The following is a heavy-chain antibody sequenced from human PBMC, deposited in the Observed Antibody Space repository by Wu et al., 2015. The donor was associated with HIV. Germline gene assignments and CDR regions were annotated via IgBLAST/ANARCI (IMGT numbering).Heavy chain of an antibody. CDR3: ARDSSGYYFDY. D-gene: IGHD3-22*01. CDR2: INPNTGDT. Sequence: QVQLVQSGAEVKKPGASVKVSCKASGYTFTGYYIHWVRQAPGQGLEWMGWINPNTGDTNYAQKFQGRVTMTRDMSISTAYMELSRLRSDDTAVYYCARDSSGYYFDYWGQGMLVTVSS. V-gene: IGHV1-2*02. J-gene: IGHJ4*02. CDR1: GYTFTGYY.